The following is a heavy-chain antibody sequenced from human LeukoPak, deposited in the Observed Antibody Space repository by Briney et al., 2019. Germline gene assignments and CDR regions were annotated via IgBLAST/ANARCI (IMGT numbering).Heavy chain of an antibody. CDR1: GFTFDDYA. CDR2: ISWNSGSI. CDR3: AKDGPLPYYYGMDV. J-gene: IGHJ6*02. V-gene: IGHV3-9*01. Sequence: PGRSLRLSCAASGFTFDDYAMHWVRRAPGKGLEWVSGISWNSGSIGYADSVKGRFTISRDNAKNSLYLQMNSLRAEDTALYYCAKDGPLPYYYGMDVWGQGTTVTVSS.